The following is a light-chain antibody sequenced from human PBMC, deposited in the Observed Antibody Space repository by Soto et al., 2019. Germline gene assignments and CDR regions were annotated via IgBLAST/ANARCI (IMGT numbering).Light chain of an antibody. J-gene: IGKJ1*01. CDR3: QQYNSYWGT. CDR2: DAS. Sequence: DIKMTQSPSTLSASVGDRVTITCRASQSISSWLAWYQQKPGKAPKLLIYDASSLESGVPSRFSGSGSGTEFTLTISSLQPDDFATYYCQQYNSYWGTFGQR. V-gene: IGKV1-5*01. CDR1: QSISSW.